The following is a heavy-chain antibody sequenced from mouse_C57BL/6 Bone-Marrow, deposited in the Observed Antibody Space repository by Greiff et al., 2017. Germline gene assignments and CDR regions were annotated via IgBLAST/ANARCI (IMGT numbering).Heavy chain of an antibody. Sequence: VQLQQSGAELARPGASVKLSCKASGYTFTSYGISWVKQRTGQGLEWIGEIYPRSGSTNYNEKFKGKATFTADTSSNTAYMQLSSLTTEDSAIYYCARRWYFDYWGQGTTLTVSS. CDR1: GYTFTSYG. CDR2: IYPRSGST. CDR3: ARRWYFDY. J-gene: IGHJ2*01. V-gene: IGHV1-81*01. D-gene: IGHD2-3*01.